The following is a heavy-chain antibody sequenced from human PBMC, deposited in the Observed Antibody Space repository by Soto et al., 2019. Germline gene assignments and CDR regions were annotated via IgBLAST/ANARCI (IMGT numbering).Heavy chain of an antibody. Sequence: QVQLVQSEAEVKKPGASVKVSCKASGYTFSSYGISWVRQAPGQGLEWMGWISVYNGNTNYAQKLQGGVTMTTDTAMSTAYMELRSLRSDDTAVYYCARGSSGYDFDYWGQGTLVTVSS. CDR2: ISVYNGNT. V-gene: IGHV1-18*01. CDR3: ARGSSGYDFDY. CDR1: GYTFSSYG. J-gene: IGHJ4*02. D-gene: IGHD5-12*01.